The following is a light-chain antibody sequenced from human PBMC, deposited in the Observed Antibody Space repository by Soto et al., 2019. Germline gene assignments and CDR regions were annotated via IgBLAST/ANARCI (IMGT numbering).Light chain of an antibody. CDR3: QQYNNFWT. CDR1: QSVSSN. CDR2: GAS. Sequence: EIVMTQSPATLSVSPGERDTLSCRASQSVSSNLASYQQKPGQAPRLLIYGASTRATGIPAMFSGSGSGTEFTLTISSLQSEDFAVYYCQQYNNFWTVGQGTNMEIK. V-gene: IGKV3-15*01. J-gene: IGKJ1*01.